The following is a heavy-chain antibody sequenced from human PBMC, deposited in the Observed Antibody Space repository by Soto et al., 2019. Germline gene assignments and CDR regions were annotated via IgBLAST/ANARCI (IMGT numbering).Heavy chain of an antibody. CDR3: TRDLDYGGNSADFDI. D-gene: IGHD4-17*01. V-gene: IGHV5-51*01. CDR1: EFSFTTYW. CDR2: IYPDDSRT. J-gene: IGHJ3*02. Sequence: PGESLKISCKGSEFSFTTYWIAWVRQMPGEGLKWMGIIYPDDSRTTYSPSFQGQVTISADKSINTAYLQWSSLKASDTAMYYCTRDLDYGGNSADFDIWGQGTRVTVSS.